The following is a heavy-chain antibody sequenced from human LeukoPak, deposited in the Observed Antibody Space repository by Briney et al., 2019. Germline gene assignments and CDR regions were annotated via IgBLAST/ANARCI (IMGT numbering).Heavy chain of an antibody. J-gene: IGHJ6*02. CDR3: ARNNGMDV. CDR2: IKQDGSEK. CDR1: GFSFSSYW. Sequence: GGSLRLSCAASGFSFSSYWMTWVRQAPGKGLEWVANIKQDGSEKNYVDSVKGRFTISKDNAKNSLYLQMNSLRAEDTALYHCARNNGMDVWGQGTTVIVSS. V-gene: IGHV3-7*03.